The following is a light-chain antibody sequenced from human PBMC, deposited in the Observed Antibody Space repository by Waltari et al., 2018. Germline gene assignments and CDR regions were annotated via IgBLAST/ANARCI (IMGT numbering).Light chain of an antibody. CDR2: LGS. Sequence: VMTQSPLSLPVTPGEPASISCTSGHSLLRSNGYNYLDWYLQRPGQSPQLLIYLGSNRASGVPDRFSGSGSGTDFTLKISRVEAEDVGVYYCLQGISTPLTFGQGTKVEIK. CDR3: LQGISTPLT. CDR1: HSLLRSNGYNY. V-gene: IGKV2-28*01. J-gene: IGKJ1*01.